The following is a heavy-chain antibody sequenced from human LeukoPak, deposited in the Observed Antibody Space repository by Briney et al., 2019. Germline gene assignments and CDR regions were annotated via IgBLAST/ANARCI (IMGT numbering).Heavy chain of an antibody. CDR2: IYYSGST. Sequence: SETLSLTCTVSGGSISSSSYYWGWIRQPPGKGLEWIGSIYYSGSTYYNPSLKSRVTISVDTSKNQFSLKLSSVTAADTAVYYCARDPMVRGVIITYFDYWGQGTLVTVSS. V-gene: IGHV4-39*07. D-gene: IGHD3-10*01. CDR3: ARDPMVRGVIITYFDY. CDR1: GGSISSSSYY. J-gene: IGHJ4*02.